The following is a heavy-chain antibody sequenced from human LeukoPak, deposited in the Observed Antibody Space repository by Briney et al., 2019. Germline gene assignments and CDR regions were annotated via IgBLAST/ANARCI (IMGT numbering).Heavy chain of an antibody. V-gene: IGHV3-23*01. J-gene: IGHJ4*02. Sequence: GESLTLSHEHSVYHLSIYALHRLRHHPRKDLERVSALHGRRDSTYYADSVKGRFTISRDNSKNTLYLQMNSLRAEDTAVYYCAKGAWASRYYYDSSGYYYSFDYWGQGTLVTVSS. D-gene: IGHD3-22*01. CDR2: LHGRRDST. CDR3: AKGAWASRYYYDSSGYYYSFDY. CDR1: VYHLSIYA.